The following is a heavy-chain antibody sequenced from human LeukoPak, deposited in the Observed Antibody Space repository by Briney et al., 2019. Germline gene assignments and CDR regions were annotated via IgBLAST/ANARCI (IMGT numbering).Heavy chain of an antibody. D-gene: IGHD2-2*01. Sequence: GGSLRLSCAASGFTLSNYAMNWVRQAPGKGLEWLACIGNPNSENYADSVKGRFAISRDNSKNTLYLQMNSLRAEDTAVYYCARVYCSSTSCWTYYYYMDVWGKGTTVTVSS. J-gene: IGHJ6*03. CDR2: IGNPNSE. CDR3: ARVYCSSTSCWTYYYYMDV. V-gene: IGHV3-23*01. CDR1: GFTLSNYA.